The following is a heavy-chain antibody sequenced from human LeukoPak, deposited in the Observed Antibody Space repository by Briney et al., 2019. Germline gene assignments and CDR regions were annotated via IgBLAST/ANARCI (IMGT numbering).Heavy chain of an antibody. D-gene: IGHD2-2*01. CDR3: ARVPYCSSISCFNFDY. CDR2: INQDGSEK. CDR1: GFIFSIYG. Sequence: PGGSLRLSSEASGFIFSIYGMHWVRQAPGKGLEWVANINQDGSEKYYVDSVKGRFTISRDNGKNSLYLKMNSLRAEDTAVYYCARVPYCSSISCFNFDYWGQGTLVTVSS. V-gene: IGHV3-7*01. J-gene: IGHJ4*02.